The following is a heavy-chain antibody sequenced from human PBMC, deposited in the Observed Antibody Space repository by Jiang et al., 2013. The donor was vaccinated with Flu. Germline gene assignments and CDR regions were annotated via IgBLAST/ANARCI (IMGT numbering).Heavy chain of an antibody. V-gene: IGHV4-4*02. CDR2: IHHRGTT. D-gene: IGHD3-22*01. Sequence: GLVKPSGPCPSHALSLMPPSTVITGGVGSASPREGLEWIGEIHHRGTTNYNPSLRSRLTMSVDISKNQFSLKLTSVTAADTAVYYCARETSHTGYYHHDSGYQSYLDSWGQGNLVTVSS. CDR3: ARETSHTGYYHHDSGYQSYLDS. CDR1: MPPSTVITG. J-gene: IGHJ4*02.